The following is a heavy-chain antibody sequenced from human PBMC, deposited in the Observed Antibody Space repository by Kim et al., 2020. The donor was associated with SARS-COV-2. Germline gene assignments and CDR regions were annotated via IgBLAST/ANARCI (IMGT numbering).Heavy chain of an antibody. CDR2: ISGSGGST. J-gene: IGHJ6*02. V-gene: IGHV3-23*01. CDR3: AKKVPAARMWGGYIMDV. CDR1: GFTFSSYA. D-gene: IGHD2-2*01. Sequence: GGSLRLSCAASGFTFSSYAMSWVRQAPGKGLEWVSAISGSGGSTYYADSVKGRFTIFRDNSKNTLYLQMNSLRAEDTAVYYCAKKVPAARMWGGYIMDVWGQGDPCTVSS.